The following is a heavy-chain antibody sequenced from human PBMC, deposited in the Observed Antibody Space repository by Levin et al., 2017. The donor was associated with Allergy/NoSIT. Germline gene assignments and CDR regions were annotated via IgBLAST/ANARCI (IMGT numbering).Heavy chain of an antibody. CDR1: GFTFSGST. D-gene: IGHD3-10*01. CDR2: ISYDVSNK. J-gene: IGHJ4*02. V-gene: IGHV3-30*04. Sequence: LSLTCAASGFTFSGSTIHWVRQAPGKGLEWVATISYDVSNKYYADSVKGRFTISRDNSKNTLYLQMNSLRPEDTAVYYCARDQMVRGVIMGDWGQGTLVTVSS. CDR3: ARDQMVRGVIMGD.